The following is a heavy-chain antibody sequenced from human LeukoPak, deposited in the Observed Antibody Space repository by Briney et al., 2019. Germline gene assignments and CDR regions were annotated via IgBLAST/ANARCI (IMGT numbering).Heavy chain of an antibody. CDR2: IKSKTDGGTT. Sequence: GGSLRLSCAASGFTFSNAWMSWVRQAPGKGLEWVGRIKSKTDGGTTDYAAPVKGRYTISRDDSKNTLYLQMNSLKTEDTAVYYCTTTSGLTTVTGFDYWGQGTLVTVSS. CDR3: TTTSGLTTVTGFDY. CDR1: GFTFSNAW. V-gene: IGHV3-15*01. D-gene: IGHD4-11*01. J-gene: IGHJ4*02.